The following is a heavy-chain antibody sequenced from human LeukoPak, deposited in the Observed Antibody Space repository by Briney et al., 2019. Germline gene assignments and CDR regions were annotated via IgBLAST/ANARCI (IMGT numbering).Heavy chain of an antibody. CDR1: GYSTSSGYY. V-gene: IGHV4-38-2*02. D-gene: IGHD2-15*01. J-gene: IGHJ4*02. CDR2: IYHSGST. CDR3: ARDFVVVVAEYYFDY. Sequence: SETRSPTCIVFGYSTSSGYYWGWIRQPPGKGLEWIGSIYHSGSTNYNPSLKSRVTISVDTSKNQFSLKLSSVTAADTAVYYCARDFVVVVAEYYFDYWGQGTLVTVSS.